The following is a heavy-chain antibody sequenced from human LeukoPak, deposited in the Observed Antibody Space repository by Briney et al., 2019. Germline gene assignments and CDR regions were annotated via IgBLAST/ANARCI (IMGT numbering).Heavy chain of an antibody. V-gene: IGHV3-53*01. CDR3: ARGGGAFCGGDCHRNFDY. CDR2: IYSGGTT. J-gene: IGHJ4*02. D-gene: IGHD2-21*02. Sequence: PGGSLRLSCAASGLTVSTDYMSWVRQAPEKGLEWVSVIYSGGTTYYADSVKGRFTISRDSSQNTLYLQMNSLRVDDTAVYYCARGGGAFCGGDCHRNFDYWGQGTLVTVSS. CDR1: GLTVSTDY.